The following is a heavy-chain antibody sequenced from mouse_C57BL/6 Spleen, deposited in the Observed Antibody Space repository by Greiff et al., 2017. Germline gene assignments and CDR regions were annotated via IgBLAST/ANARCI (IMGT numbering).Heavy chain of an antibody. J-gene: IGHJ4*01. V-gene: IGHV1-59*01. CDR2: IDPSDSYT. CDR1: GYTFTSYW. Sequence: VQLQQPGAELVRPGTSVKLSCKASGYTFTSYWMHWVQQRPGQGLEWIGVIDPSDSYTNYNQKFKGKATLTVDTSSSTAYMQLSRLTSEDSAVYYCARGPAQATYYSMDYWGQGTSVTVSS. D-gene: IGHD3-2*02. CDR3: ARGPAQATYYSMDY.